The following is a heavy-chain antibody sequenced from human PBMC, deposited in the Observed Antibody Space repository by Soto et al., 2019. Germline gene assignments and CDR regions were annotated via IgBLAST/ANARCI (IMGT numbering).Heavy chain of an antibody. J-gene: IGHJ4*02. CDR1: KFTFYHDA. CDR2: ISSSSSTI. Sequence: GGSLRPSCAASKFTFYHDAMNWVRQAPGKGLEWVSYISSSSSTIFYTDSVKGRFTVSRDNAKNSLYLQMNSLRAEDTAVYYSGSPTFYYDSRGPPAYGGQGTLVPVPS. CDR3: GSPTFYYDSRGPPAY. V-gene: IGHV3-48*01. D-gene: IGHD3-22*01.